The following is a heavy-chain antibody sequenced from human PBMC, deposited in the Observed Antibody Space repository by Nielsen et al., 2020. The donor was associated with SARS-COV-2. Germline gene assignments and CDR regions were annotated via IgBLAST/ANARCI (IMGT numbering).Heavy chain of an antibody. CDR3: ARERSEYYDFWSGYYNWAFDY. J-gene: IGHJ4*02. CDR1: GFTFNIYA. V-gene: IGHV3-23*01. Sequence: GESLKISCAASGFTFNIYAMAWVRRAPGRGLEWVSGTSASGASTYYADSVKGRFSISRDNSRNTLYLQMNSLRDEDTAVYYCARERSEYYDFWSGYYNWAFDYWGQGTLVTVSS. CDR2: TSASGAST. D-gene: IGHD3-3*01.